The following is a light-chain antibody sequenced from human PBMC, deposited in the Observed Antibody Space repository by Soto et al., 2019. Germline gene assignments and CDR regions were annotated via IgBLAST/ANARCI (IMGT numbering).Light chain of an antibody. CDR2: GNS. V-gene: IGLV1-40*01. CDR3: QSYDSSLSEV. CDR1: SSNVRACND. Sequence: QSVLAQPPSVSGAPGQRVTISCTGSSSNVRACNDVHWYQQLPGTAPKLLIYGNSNRPSGVPDRFSGSKSGTSASLAITGLQAEDEADYYCQSYDSSLSEVFGTGTKVTVL. J-gene: IGLJ1*01.